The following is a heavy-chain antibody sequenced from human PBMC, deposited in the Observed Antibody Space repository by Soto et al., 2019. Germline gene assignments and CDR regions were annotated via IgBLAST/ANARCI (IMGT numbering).Heavy chain of an antibody. CDR1: GGSISSGGYY. CDR3: ARESRSCSGGSCRTKDNWFDP. V-gene: IGHV4-31*03. J-gene: IGHJ5*02. CDR2: IYYSGST. Sequence: SETLSLTCTVSGGSISSGGYYWSWIRQHPGKGLEWIGYIYYSGSTYYNPSLKSRVTIPVDTSKTQFSLKLSSVTAADTAVYYCARESRSCSGGSCRTKDNWFDPWGQGTLVTVSS. D-gene: IGHD2-15*01.